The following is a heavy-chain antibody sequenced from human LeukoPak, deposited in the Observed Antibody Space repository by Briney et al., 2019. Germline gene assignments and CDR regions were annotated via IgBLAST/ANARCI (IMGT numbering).Heavy chain of an antibody. CDR1: GLTFGIYW. CDR2: INSDGSST. D-gene: IGHD1-7*01. Sequence: GGSLRLSCAASGLTFGIYWMHWARQGPGQGLVWVSRINSDGSSTNYADSVKGRFTISRDNAKNTLYLQMNSLRAEDTAVYFCARMASGNYMGVYYFDYWGQGTLVTVSS. CDR3: ARMASGNYMGVYYFDY. J-gene: IGHJ4*02. V-gene: IGHV3-74*01.